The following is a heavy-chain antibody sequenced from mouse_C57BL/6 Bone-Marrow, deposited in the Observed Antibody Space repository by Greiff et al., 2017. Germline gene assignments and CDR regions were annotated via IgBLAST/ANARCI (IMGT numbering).Heavy chain of an antibody. CDR2: IRNKANTHAT. J-gene: IGHJ3*01. CDR1: GFTFSDAW. V-gene: IGHV6-6*01. Sequence: EVKVEESGGGLVQPGGSMKLSCAASGFTFSDAWMDWVRQSPEKGLEWVAEIRNKANTHATSYPESVKGRFTISRDDSKISVYLQLNSLRAEDTGIYYWTREDDYVPFAYWGQGTLVTVSA. D-gene: IGHD2-4*01. CDR3: TREDDYVPFAY.